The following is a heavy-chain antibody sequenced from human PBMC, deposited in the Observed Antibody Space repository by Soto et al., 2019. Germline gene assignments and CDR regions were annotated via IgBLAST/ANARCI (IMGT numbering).Heavy chain of an antibody. D-gene: IGHD2-15*01. CDR2: MNQAGST. Sequence: QVQLQQWGAGLLKPSETLSLRCAVNGGAFSGYYWSWIRQPPGKGLEWIGGMNQAGSTNYNPSLKSRVTMSVDPSKNQFSLNLTSLTAAATAVYYCARGNIVQVIFGRMDFYGGDVWGEGTAVTVSS. V-gene: IGHV4-34*01. CDR3: ARGNIVQVIFGRMDFYGGDV. J-gene: IGHJ6*04. CDR1: GGAFSGYY.